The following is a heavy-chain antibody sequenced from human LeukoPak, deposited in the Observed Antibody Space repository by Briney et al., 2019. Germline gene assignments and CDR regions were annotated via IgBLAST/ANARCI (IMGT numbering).Heavy chain of an antibody. CDR1: GFTFSSYA. CDR2: ISGSGGST. D-gene: IGHD1-26*01. V-gene: IGHV3-23*01. J-gene: IGHJ4*02. Sequence: GESLKISCAASGFTFSSYAMSWVHQAPGKGLEWVSAISGSGGSTYYADSVKGRFTISRDNSKNTLYLQMNSLRAEDTAVYYCAKDPSPSGSYSNFDYWGQGTLVTVSS. CDR3: AKDPSPSGSYSNFDY.